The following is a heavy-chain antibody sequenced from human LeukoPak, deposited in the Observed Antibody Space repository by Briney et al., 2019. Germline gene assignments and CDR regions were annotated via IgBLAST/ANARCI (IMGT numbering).Heavy chain of an antibody. CDR3: AKEKDSRGYFDY. V-gene: IGHV3-74*01. Sequence: GGSLRLSCAASGFTFSSYWMHWVRQAPGKGLVWASYINTDGSITNYADSVKGRFTVSRDNAKNTLYLQMNSLRAEDTAVYYCAKEKDSRGYFDYWGQGTLVIVSS. CDR1: GFTFSSYW. D-gene: IGHD3-22*01. CDR2: INTDGSIT. J-gene: IGHJ4*02.